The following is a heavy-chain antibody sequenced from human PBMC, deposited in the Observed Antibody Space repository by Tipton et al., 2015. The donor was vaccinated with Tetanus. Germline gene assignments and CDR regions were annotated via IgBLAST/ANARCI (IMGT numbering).Heavy chain of an antibody. CDR2: VYHSGCT. V-gene: IGHV4-61*05. Sequence: GLVKPSETLSLTCSVSGGSIIDKKHYWGWIRQPPGKELEWVGYVYHSGCTNYHPSLKSRVTISVDTSKNQFSLNLRSVITADTAVYYCARANNDYPKKGPFDYWGQGILVTVSS. CDR3: ARANNDYPKKGPFDY. D-gene: IGHD5-12*01. CDR1: GGSIIDKKHY. J-gene: IGHJ4*02.